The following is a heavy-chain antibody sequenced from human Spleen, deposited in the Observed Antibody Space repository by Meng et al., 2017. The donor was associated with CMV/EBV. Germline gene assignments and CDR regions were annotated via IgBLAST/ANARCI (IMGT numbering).Heavy chain of an antibody. V-gene: IGHV3-11*04. CDR3: ARVKRTSGWDEAFDI. CDR1: GFTFSDYY. CDR2: ISSSANTI. Sequence: SGFTFSDYYMRWIRQAPGKGLVWLSYISSSANTIYYADSVKGRFTISRDNAKNSLYLQMNSLRSEDTAVYYCARVKRTSGWDEAFDIWGQGTMVTVSS. J-gene: IGHJ3*02. D-gene: IGHD6-19*01.